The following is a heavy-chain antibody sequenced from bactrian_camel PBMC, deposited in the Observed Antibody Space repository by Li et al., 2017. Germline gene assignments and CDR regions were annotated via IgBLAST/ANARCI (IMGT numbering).Heavy chain of an antibody. V-gene: IGHV3S1*01. CDR2: ISAAGDKT. D-gene: IGHD5*01. CDR3: TRETEWVGYHEFAEY. CDR1: RYMYDNGC. J-gene: IGHJ4*01. Sequence: HVQLVESGGGSVQAGGSLRLSCAASRYMYDNGCMGWFRQTPGKERWGVASISAAGDKTYYADSVKGRFTISRDDAKNTLYLQLNGLKTEDTAMYYCTRETEWVGYHEFAEYWGQGTQVTVSS.